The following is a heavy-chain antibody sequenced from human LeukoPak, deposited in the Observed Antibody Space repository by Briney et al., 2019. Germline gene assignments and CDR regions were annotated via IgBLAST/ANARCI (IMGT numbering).Heavy chain of an antibody. D-gene: IGHD1/OR15-1a*01. Sequence: GGSLRLSCAASGFPFSVSWMHWFRQVPGKGLMWVSRITTDETTTYADSVRSRFSISRDNVKNTVYLQMNSLRVEDTAVYYCAKDWFATTDYWGQGILVTVSS. V-gene: IGHV3-74*01. CDR3: AKDWFATTDY. J-gene: IGHJ4*02. CDR2: ITTDETT. CDR1: GFPFSVSW.